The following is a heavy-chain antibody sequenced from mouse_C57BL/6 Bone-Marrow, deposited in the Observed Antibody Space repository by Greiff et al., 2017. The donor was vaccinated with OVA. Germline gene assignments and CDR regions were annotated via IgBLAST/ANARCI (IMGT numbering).Heavy chain of an antibody. J-gene: IGHJ3*01. Sequence: LVASGAELVRPGASVKLSCKASGYTFTDYYINWVKQRPGQGLEWIARIYPGSGNTYYTEKFKGKATLTAEKSSSTAYMQLSSLTSEDSAVYFCAIIYDYDAAWFAYWGQGTLVTVSA. CDR1: GYTFTDYY. CDR3: AIIYDYDAAWFAY. D-gene: IGHD2-4*01. CDR2: IYPGSGNT. V-gene: IGHV1-76*01.